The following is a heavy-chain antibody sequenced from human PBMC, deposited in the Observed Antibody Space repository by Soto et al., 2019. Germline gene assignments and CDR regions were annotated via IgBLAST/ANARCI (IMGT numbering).Heavy chain of an antibody. Sequence: LRPSCAASGFTFSDYYMSWIRQAPGKGLEWASYISSSSSYTNYADSVKGRFTISRDNAKNSLYLQMNSLRAEDTAVYYCATRSINYGSGSLDYWGQGTLVTVSS. CDR2: ISSSSSYT. CDR3: ATRSINYGSGSLDY. CDR1: GFTFSDYY. V-gene: IGHV3-11*06. J-gene: IGHJ4*02. D-gene: IGHD3-10*01.